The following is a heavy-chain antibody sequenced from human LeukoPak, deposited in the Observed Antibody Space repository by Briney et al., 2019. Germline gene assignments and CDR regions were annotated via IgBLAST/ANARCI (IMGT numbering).Heavy chain of an antibody. V-gene: IGHV4-39*07. Sequence: SETLSLTCTVSGDSISSTNYYWGWIRQPPGKGLEWIGSIDYTGTIYSNPSLKSRVTTSRDTSKNQVSLKLSSMSAADTAVYYCARGPFSKTYYMDVWGKGTTVTVSS. J-gene: IGHJ6*03. CDR3: ARGPFSKTYYMDV. CDR1: GDSISSTNYY. CDR2: IDYTGTI.